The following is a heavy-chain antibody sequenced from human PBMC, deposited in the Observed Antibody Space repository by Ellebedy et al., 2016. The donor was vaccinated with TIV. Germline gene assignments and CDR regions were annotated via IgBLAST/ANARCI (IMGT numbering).Heavy chain of an antibody. V-gene: IGHV7-4-1*02. CDR2: INTATGSP. CDR3: ARDFPAHGVSDN. CDR1: GYSFNTNA. Sequence: ASVKVSCKGSGYSFNTNAMIWVRQAPGRGLEWMGWINTATGSPTYAQGFTGRFVFSLDTSVTTSYLEITSLEAADTAVYFWARDFPAHGVSDNWGQGTLVPVSS. D-gene: IGHD5-24*01. J-gene: IGHJ4*02.